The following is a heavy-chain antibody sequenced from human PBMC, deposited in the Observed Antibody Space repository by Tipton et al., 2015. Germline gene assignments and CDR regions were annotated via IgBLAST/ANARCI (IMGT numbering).Heavy chain of an antibody. V-gene: IGHV4-59*01. J-gene: IGHJ1*01. CDR2: ISYTDGA. Sequence: TLSLTCTVSGDSINSYYWSWIRQPPGKGLEWIGYISYTDGAHYNPALKSRVTISVDTSKNQFSPKLSSVTAADTAVYYCARASIIQGYYHDSSRYYLFNSWGQGTLVTVPS. CDR3: ARASIIQGYYHDSSRYYLFNS. CDR1: GDSINSYY. D-gene: IGHD3-22*01.